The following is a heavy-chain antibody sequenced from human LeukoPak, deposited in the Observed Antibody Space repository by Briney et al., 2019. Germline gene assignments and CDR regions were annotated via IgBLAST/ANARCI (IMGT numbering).Heavy chain of an antibody. Sequence: PSETLSLTCAVYGGSFSGYYWSWIRQPPGKGLEWIGEINHSGSTNYNPSLKSRVTISVDTSKNQFSLKLSSVTAADTAVYYCARRGPRITLYNWFDPWGQGTLVTVSS. CDR3: ARRGPRITLYNWFDP. CDR1: GGSFSGYY. J-gene: IGHJ5*02. D-gene: IGHD3-16*01. V-gene: IGHV4-34*01. CDR2: INHSGST.